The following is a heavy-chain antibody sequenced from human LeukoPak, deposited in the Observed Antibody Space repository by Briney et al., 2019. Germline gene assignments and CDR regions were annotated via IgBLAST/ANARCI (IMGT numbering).Heavy chain of an antibody. CDR3: VRAIVGASVAFDF. D-gene: IGHD1-26*01. CDR2: VSYDGSNE. CDR1: GFTFSSYG. V-gene: IGHV3-30*03. J-gene: IGHJ3*01. Sequence: GGSLRLSCAASGFTFSSYGMHWVRQAPGKGLEWVAVVSYDGSNEYYADSVKGRFTISRDTSYNTLYLQMNSLRAEDTAVYYCVRAIVGASVAFDFWGRGTLVTVSS.